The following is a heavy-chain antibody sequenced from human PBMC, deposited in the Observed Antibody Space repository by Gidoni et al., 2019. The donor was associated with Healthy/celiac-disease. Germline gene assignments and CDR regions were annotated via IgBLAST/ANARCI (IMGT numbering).Heavy chain of an antibody. CDR2: ISYDGSNK. CDR3: ARDGEEFN. D-gene: IGHD3-10*01. Sequence: QVQLVESGGGVVQPGRSLRLSCGASGFTFSSYAMHWVRQAPGKGLGWVAVISYDGSNKYYADSVKGRFTISRDNSKNTLYLQMNSLRAEDTAVYYCARDGEEFNWGQGTLVTVSS. CDR1: GFTFSSYA. J-gene: IGHJ4*02. V-gene: IGHV3-30*04.